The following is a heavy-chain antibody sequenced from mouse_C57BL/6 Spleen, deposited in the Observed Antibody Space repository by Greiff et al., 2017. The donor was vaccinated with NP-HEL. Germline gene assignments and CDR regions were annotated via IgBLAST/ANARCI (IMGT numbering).Heavy chain of an antibody. D-gene: IGHD2-4*01. CDR3: ARDDYDVPWFAY. CDR1: GFTFSDYG. Sequence: EVQVVESGGGLVKPGGSLKLSCAASGFTFSDYGMHWVRQAPEKGLEWVAYISSGSSTIYYADTVKGRFPISRDNAKTTLFLQKTSLRSEDTAMYYCARDDYDVPWFAYWGQGTLVTVSA. V-gene: IGHV5-17*01. J-gene: IGHJ3*01. CDR2: ISSGSSTI.